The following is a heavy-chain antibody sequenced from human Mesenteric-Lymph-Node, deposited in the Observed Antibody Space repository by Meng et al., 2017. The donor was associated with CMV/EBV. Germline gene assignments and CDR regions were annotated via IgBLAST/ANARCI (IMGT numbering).Heavy chain of an antibody. J-gene: IGHJ5*02. CDR3: ARDGLTYYFGSGTYGKFDP. Sequence: SETLSLTCTVSGGSISSSSYYWGWIRQPPGKGLEWIGSVYSSGSTYYNPSLKSRVTISVDTSKGKFSLNLYPVTAADTAVYYCARDGLTYYFGSGTYGKFDPWGQGTLVTVSS. V-gene: IGHV4-39*07. CDR1: GGSISSSSYY. D-gene: IGHD3-10*01. CDR2: VYSSGST.